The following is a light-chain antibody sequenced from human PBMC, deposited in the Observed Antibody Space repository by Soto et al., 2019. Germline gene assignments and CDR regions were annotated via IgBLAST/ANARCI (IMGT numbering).Light chain of an antibody. Sequence: QSALTQPASVAGSPGQSITISCTGTSSDVGGYNYVSWYQQHPGKAPKLRIYDVSNRPSGVSNRFSGSKSGNTASLTISGLQAEEDADYYCSAYTTRSTHWVFCGGTKLTVL. J-gene: IGLJ3*02. CDR2: DVS. CDR3: SAYTTRSTHWV. CDR1: SSDVGGYNY. V-gene: IGLV2-14*01.